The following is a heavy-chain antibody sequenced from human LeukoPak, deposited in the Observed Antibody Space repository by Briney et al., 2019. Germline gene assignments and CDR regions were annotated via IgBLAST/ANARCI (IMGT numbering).Heavy chain of an antibody. V-gene: IGHV1-69*04. J-gene: IGHJ6*02. D-gene: IGHD4-11*01. Sequence: ASVKVSCKASGGTFSSYAISWVRQAPGQGLEWMGRIIPIFGIANYAQKFQGRVTITADKSTSTAYMELSSLRSEDTAVYYCAKDTVTTPYYYYDGMDVWGQGTTVTVSS. CDR2: IIPIFGIA. CDR3: AKDTVTTPYYYYDGMDV. CDR1: GGTFSSYA.